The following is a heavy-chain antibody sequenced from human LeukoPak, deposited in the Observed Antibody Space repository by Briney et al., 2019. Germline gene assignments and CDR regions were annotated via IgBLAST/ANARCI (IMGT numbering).Heavy chain of an antibody. V-gene: IGHV3-7*01. Sequence: GGPLRLSCEVSGFTFTDYWMNWVRQAPGKGPEWVASIRQDGSEKTYVDSVKGRFTISRDNTKNSLSLQLNGLRAEDTAVYYCARDGTAAGLYFDLWGQGTLVTVSS. CDR2: IRQDGSEK. J-gene: IGHJ4*01. D-gene: IGHD6-13*01. CDR3: ARDGTAAGLYFDL. CDR1: GFTFTDYW.